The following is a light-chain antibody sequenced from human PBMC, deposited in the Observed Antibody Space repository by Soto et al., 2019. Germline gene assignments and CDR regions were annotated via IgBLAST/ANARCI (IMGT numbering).Light chain of an antibody. CDR1: QSISSW. Sequence: DIQMTQSPSTLSASVGDRVTITCRASQSISSWLAWYQQXPGKAPKVLIYDASSLESGVPSRFSGSGSGTEFTLTISSLQPDDFATYYCQQYNSYWTFGQGTKVDIK. V-gene: IGKV1-5*01. CDR3: QQYNSYWT. J-gene: IGKJ1*01. CDR2: DAS.